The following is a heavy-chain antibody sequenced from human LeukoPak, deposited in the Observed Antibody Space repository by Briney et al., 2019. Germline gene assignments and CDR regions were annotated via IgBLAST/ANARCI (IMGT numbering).Heavy chain of an antibody. CDR3: ARTLYFYGSGSYSYFY. V-gene: IGHV4-39*01. Sequence: SETLSLTCTVSGGSISSSSYYWGWIRQPPGKGLEWIGSIYYSGSTYYNPSLKGRVTISVDTSKNQFSLKLSSVTAADTAVYYCARTLYFYGSGSYSYFYWGQGTLVTVSS. CDR2: IYYSGST. CDR1: GGSISSSSYY. J-gene: IGHJ4*02. D-gene: IGHD3-10*01.